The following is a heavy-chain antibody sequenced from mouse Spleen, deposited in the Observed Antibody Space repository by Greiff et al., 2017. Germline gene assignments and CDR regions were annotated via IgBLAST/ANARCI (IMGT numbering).Heavy chain of an antibody. J-gene: IGHJ3*01. CDR1: GFTFSSYT. CDR2: ISSGGGNT. D-gene: IGHD2-12*01. CDR3: ASQRGSYYSYDPWFAY. Sequence: EVQLVESGGGLVKPGGSLKLSCAASGFTFSSYTMSWVRQTPAKRLEWVATISSGGGNTYYPDSVKGRFTISRDNARNTLYLQMSSLRSEDTAMYYCASQRGSYYSYDPWFAYWGQGTLVTVSA. V-gene: IGHV5-9*04.